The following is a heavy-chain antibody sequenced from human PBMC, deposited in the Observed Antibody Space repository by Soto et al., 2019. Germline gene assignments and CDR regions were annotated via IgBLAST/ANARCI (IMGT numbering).Heavy chain of an antibody. J-gene: IGHJ5*02. V-gene: IGHV4-31*03. CDR3: ARDLALELRPGGWFDP. D-gene: IGHD1-7*01. Sequence: QVQLQESGPGLVKPSQTLSLTCTVSGGSISSGGYYWSWIRQHPGKGLEWIGYIYYSGSTSYNPSLKSRVTISVDTSKNQFSLKLSSVTAADTAVYYCARDLALELRPGGWFDPWGQGTLVTVSS. CDR1: GGSISSGGYY. CDR2: IYYSGST.